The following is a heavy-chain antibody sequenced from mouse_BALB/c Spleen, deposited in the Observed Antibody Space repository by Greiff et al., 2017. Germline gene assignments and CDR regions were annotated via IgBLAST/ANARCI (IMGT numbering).Heavy chain of an antibody. D-gene: IGHD2-4*01. J-gene: IGHJ3*01. CDR3: ARWDYDYEGFAY. Sequence: QVQLKQSAAELARPGASVTMSCKASGYTFTSYTMRWVKQRPGQGLEWIGYINPSSGYTEYNQKFKDKTTLTADKSSSTAYMQLSSLTSEDSAVYYCARWDYDYEGFAYWGQGTLVTVSA. CDR2: INPSSGYT. V-gene: IGHV1-4*02. CDR1: GYTFTSYT.